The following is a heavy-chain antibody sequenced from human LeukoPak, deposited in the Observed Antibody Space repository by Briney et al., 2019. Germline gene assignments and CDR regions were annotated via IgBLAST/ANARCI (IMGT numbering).Heavy chain of an antibody. CDR1: GYTFTTYD. V-gene: IGHV1-18*01. D-gene: IGHD7-27*01. Sequence: AAVKVSCKASGYTFTTYDISWVRQAPGQGLEWMGWIIAYVGNAKYGQRLQGRVTMTTDTSTSTAYMELRSLRSDDTAVYYCARASGDRGINWFEPWGQGTLVTLSA. CDR3: ARASGDRGINWFEP. J-gene: IGHJ5*02. CDR2: IIAYVGNA.